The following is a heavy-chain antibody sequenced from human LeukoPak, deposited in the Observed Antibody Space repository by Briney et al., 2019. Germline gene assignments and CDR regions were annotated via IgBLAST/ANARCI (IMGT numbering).Heavy chain of an antibody. Sequence: PGESLKISCKCSGYSFNYYWIGWVRQMPGKGLEWMGIIYPDDSQARYSPPFQGQVTISVDKSISTAYLQWSGLKASDTAMYYCARHTPFRSPGGFDPWGQGTLVTVSS. CDR3: ARHTPFRSPGGFDP. J-gene: IGHJ5*02. D-gene: IGHD1-26*01. CDR2: IYPDDSQA. V-gene: IGHV5-51*01. CDR1: GYSFNYYW.